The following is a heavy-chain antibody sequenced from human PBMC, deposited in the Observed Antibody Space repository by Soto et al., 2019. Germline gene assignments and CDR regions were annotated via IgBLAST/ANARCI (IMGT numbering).Heavy chain of an antibody. J-gene: IGHJ4*02. Sequence: EVQLLESGGGLVQPGGSLRLSCAASGFTFSSYAMSWVRQAPGKGLEWVSSVSGSSGSKSYADSVKGRFTIYRDNSKSTVYLQMNSLRTEDTAVYFCAKDWCSGTTCYCLENWGQGTLVTVSS. CDR1: GFTFSSYA. CDR2: VSGSSGSK. CDR3: AKDWCSGTTCYCLEN. D-gene: IGHD1-7*01. V-gene: IGHV3-23*01.